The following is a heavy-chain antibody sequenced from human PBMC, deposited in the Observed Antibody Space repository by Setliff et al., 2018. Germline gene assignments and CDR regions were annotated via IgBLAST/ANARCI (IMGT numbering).Heavy chain of an antibody. CDR3: RFWSGYYKNDY. V-gene: IGHV4-34*01. CDR2: IDHSGRT. D-gene: IGHD3-3*01. Sequence: SETLSLTCTVYGASFSNYYWGWVRQPPEERLEWIGEIDHSGRTKYNPSLKGRVTISVDTSKNQFSLRLSSVTAADTADYYCRFWSGYYKNDYWGQGTLVTVSS. CDR1: GASFSNYY. J-gene: IGHJ4*02.